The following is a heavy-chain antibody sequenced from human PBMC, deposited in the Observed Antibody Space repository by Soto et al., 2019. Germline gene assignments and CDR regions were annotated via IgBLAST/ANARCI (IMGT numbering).Heavy chain of an antibody. V-gene: IGHV1-46*01. J-gene: IGHJ4*02. Sequence: ASVKVSCKASGYTFTSYYMHWVRQAPGQGLEWMGIINPSGGSTSYAQKFQGRVTMTRDTSTSTVYMELSSLRSEDTAVYYCARDRAPGAMVMTFDYWGQGTLVTVSS. CDR3: ARDRAPGAMVMTFDY. D-gene: IGHD5-18*01. CDR2: INPSGGST. CDR1: GYTFTSYY.